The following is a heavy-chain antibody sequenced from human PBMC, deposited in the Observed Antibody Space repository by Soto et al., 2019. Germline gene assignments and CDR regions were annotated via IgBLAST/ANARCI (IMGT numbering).Heavy chain of an antibody. CDR1: GFSFSYYE. V-gene: IGHV3-48*03. CDR2: ISSSGGTI. D-gene: IGHD3-10*01. CDR3: ARDAFEIYYKFGLDV. J-gene: IGHJ6*02. Sequence: PGGSLRLSCAASGFSFSYYEMNWVRQTPGKGLEWLSYISSSGGTIKYADSVKGRFTISRDNAKNSLYLQMHSLRADDTAVYYCARDAFEIYYKFGLDVWGQGTPVTVS.